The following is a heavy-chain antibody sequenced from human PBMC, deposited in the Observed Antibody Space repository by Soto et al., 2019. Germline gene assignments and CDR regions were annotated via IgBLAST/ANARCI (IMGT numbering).Heavy chain of an antibody. J-gene: IGHJ4*02. Sequence: ASVKVSCKASGYTFTGYYMHWVRQAPGQGLEWMGWINPNSGGTNYAQKFQGWVTMTRGTSISTAYMELSRLRSDDTVVYYCARGAEGSAYYYDSSGYHYDYWGQGTLVTVSS. V-gene: IGHV1-2*04. CDR1: GYTFTGYY. CDR3: ARGAEGSAYYYDSSGYHYDY. D-gene: IGHD3-22*01. CDR2: INPNSGGT.